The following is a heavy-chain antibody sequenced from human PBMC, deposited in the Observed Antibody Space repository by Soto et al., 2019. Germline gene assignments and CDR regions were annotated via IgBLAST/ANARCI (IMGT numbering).Heavy chain of an antibody. CDR1: GFTFSSYA. CDR3: AIDHYVWGSYAVVFDI. D-gene: IGHD3-16*01. Sequence: GGSLSLSCAASGFTFSSYAMRWVRQAPGKGLEWVAVISYDGSNKYYADSVKGRFTISRDNSKNTLYLQMNSLRAEDTAVYYCAIDHYVWGSYAVVFDIWAQGTMDIVSS. CDR2: ISYDGSNK. V-gene: IGHV3-30-3*01. J-gene: IGHJ3*02.